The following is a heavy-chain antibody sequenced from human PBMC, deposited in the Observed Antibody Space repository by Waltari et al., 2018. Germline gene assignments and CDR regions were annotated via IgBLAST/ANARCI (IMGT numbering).Heavy chain of an antibody. CDR1: GFTFSHFG. Sequence: QVNLVESGGGVVQPGGSLGLSCATSGFTFSHFGMHWVRQAPGKGLEWVALIWFDGSDKFYADSVRGRFTISRDNSARTLYLDMDSLRLDDTAMYYCAKDAFGNTYLDFWGQETLVTVSS. D-gene: IGHD2-2*02. CDR2: IWFDGSDK. CDR3: AKDAFGNTYLDF. V-gene: IGHV3-30*02. J-gene: IGHJ4*02.